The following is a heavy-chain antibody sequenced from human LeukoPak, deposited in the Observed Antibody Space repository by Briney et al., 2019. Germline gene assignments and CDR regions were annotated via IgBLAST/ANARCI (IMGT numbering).Heavy chain of an antibody. CDR1: GYTFTSYD. V-gene: IGHV1-8*01. Sequence: ASVKVSCKASGYTFTSYDINWVRQATGQGLEWMGWMNPNSGNTGYAQKFQGRVTMTRDMSTSTVYMELSSLRSEDTAVYYCARASFYGSGSWDYFDYWGQGTLVTVSS. J-gene: IGHJ4*02. CDR3: ARASFYGSGSWDYFDY. CDR2: MNPNSGNT. D-gene: IGHD3-10*01.